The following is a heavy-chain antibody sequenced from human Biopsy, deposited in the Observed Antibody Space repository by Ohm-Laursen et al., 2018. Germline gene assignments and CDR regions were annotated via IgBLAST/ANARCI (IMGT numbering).Heavy chain of an antibody. Sequence: SETLSLTCSVSGGSISSSSYNWGWIRLPPGNGLEWIGSMYFSGNTYYNPPLKSRVNITVDTSKNKFSLNLSSVTAADTAVYYCARQGDSGRSFDYWGQGTLVTVSS. CDR1: GGSISSSSYN. CDR3: ARQGDSGRSFDY. CDR2: MYFSGNT. V-gene: IGHV4-39*01. D-gene: IGHD3-10*01. J-gene: IGHJ4*02.